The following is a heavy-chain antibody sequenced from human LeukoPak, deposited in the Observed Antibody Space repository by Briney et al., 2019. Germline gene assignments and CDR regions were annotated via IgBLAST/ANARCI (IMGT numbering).Heavy chain of an antibody. V-gene: IGHV3-74*01. CDR3: ARVSPEGDYDY. CDR2: INSDGSST. Sequence: PAGSLRLSCAATGFTFSSYWMHWVRQAPGKGLVWVSRINSDGSSTSYADSVKGRFTISRDNAKNTLYLQMNSLRAEDTAAYYCARVSPEGDYDYWGQGTLVTVSS. J-gene: IGHJ4*02. D-gene: IGHD4-17*01. CDR1: GFTFSSYW.